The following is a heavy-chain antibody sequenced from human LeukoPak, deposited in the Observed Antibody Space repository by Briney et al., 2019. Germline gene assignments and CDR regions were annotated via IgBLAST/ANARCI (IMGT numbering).Heavy chain of an antibody. J-gene: IGHJ5*02. CDR3: ARPRDDSGGNYNA. CDR1: GDSISRSRHY. V-gene: IGHV4-39*01. Sequence: SETLSLTCTVSGDSISRSRHYWAWIRQPPGEGLEWIASIYHSGTTYYNPSLKSRVDISVDTSKNQFSLKLSSVTAAYTAQYFCARPRDDSGGNYNAWGQGTLVTVSP. D-gene: IGHD3-22*01. CDR2: IYHSGTT.